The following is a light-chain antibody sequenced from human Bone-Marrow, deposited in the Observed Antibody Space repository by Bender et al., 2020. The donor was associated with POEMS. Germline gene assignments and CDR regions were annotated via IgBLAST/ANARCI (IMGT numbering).Light chain of an antibody. Sequence: QSALAQPPSASGSPGQSVTLSCTGTSNDVGGYNYVSWYRQYPGKAPQLIISEVDKRPSGVPDRFSGSKSGTSASLAISGLRSEDEATYYCVAWEDSLSGPVFGRGTKLTVL. J-gene: IGLJ2*01. CDR1: SNDVGGYNY. CDR2: EVD. CDR3: VAWEDSLSGPV. V-gene: IGLV2-8*01.